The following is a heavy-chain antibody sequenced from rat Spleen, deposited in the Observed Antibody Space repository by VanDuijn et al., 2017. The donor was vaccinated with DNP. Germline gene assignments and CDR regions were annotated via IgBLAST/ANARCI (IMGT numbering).Heavy chain of an antibody. Sequence: EVQPVESGGGLVQPGRSLKLSCAASGFTFSNYGMAWVRQAPTKGLEWVASISYDVSNTYYRDSVKGRFTISRDNAKSTLYLQMDSLRSEDTATYYCARSDSYGFPYWGQGTLVTVSS. J-gene: IGHJ3*01. CDR3: ARSDSYGFPY. D-gene: IGHD1-2*01. CDR1: GFTFSNYG. V-gene: IGHV5-29*01. CDR2: ISYDVSNT.